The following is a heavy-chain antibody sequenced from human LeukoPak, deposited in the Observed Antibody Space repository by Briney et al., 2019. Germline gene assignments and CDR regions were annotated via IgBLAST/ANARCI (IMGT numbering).Heavy chain of an antibody. CDR3: ARDAKYYDILTGYYFDAFDI. D-gene: IGHD3-9*01. CDR1: GGSISSGSYY. Sequence: SETLSLTCTVSGGSISSGSYYWSWIRPPAGKELEWIGRIYTSGSTNYNPSLKSRVTISVDTSKNQFSLKLSSVTAADTAVYYCARDAKYYDILTGYYFDAFDIWGQGTMVTVSS. J-gene: IGHJ3*02. V-gene: IGHV4-61*02. CDR2: IYTSGST.